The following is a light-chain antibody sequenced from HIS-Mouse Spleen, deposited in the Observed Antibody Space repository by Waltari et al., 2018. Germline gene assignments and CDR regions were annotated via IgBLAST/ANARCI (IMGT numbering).Light chain of an antibody. J-gene: IGLJ2*01. CDR3: CSYAGSSTSVV. Sequence: QSALTQPASVSGSPGQSITIPCTGTSSDVGSYNLVSWYQKHPGKAPKLMIYEGSKRPSGVSNRFSGSKSGNTASLTISGLQAEDEADYYCCSYAGSSTSVVFGGGTKLTVL. CDR2: EGS. CDR1: SSDVGSYNL. V-gene: IGLV2-23*01.